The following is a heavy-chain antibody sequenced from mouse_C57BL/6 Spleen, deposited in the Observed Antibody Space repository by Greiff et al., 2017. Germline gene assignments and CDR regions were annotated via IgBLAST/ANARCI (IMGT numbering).Heavy chain of an antibody. D-gene: IGHD1-1*01. CDR1: GYAFSSSW. V-gene: IGHV1-82*01. J-gene: IGHJ4*01. CDR2: IYPGDGDT. CDR3: ARCTTVVEGYAMDY. Sequence: VQLQQSGPELVKPGASVKISCKASGYAFSSSWMYWVKQRPGKGLEWIGRIYPGDGDTNYNGKFKGKATLTADKSSSTAYMQLSSLTSEDSAVYFCARCTTVVEGYAMDYWGQGTSVTVSS.